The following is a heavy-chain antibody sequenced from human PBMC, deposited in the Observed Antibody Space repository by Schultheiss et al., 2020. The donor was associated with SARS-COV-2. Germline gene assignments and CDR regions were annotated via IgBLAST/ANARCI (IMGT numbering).Heavy chain of an antibody. D-gene: IGHD2-2*02. CDR1: GGTFSSYA. CDR2: IIPIFGTA. CDR3: ARQYCSSTSCYTSGMDV. J-gene: IGHJ6*02. Sequence: SVKVSCKASGGTFSSYAISWVRQAPGQGLEWMGGIIPIFGTANYAQKFQGRVTMTRDTSTSTVYMELSSLRSEDTAVYYCARQYCSSTSCYTSGMDVWGQGTTVTVSS. V-gene: IGHV1-69*05.